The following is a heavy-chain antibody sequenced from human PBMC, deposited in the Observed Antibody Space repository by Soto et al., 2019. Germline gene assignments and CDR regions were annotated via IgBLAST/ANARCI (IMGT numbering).Heavy chain of an antibody. Sequence: EVQLLESGGGLVKPGGSLRLSCAASGFTFSSYTMTWVRQAPGKGLEWVSSITGSGDRTYFAVSVKGRFTISRDNSKNTLYLQKNGVRGEDTGLYYCAKRARYGVSVKWFDTWGQGTKVTVSS. J-gene: IGHJ5*02. CDR3: AKRARYGVSVKWFDT. CDR1: GFTFSSYT. V-gene: IGHV3-23*01. CDR2: ITGSGDRT. D-gene: IGHD2-8*01.